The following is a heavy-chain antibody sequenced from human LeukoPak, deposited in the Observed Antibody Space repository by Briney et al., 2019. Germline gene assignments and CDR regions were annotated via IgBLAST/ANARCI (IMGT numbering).Heavy chain of an antibody. J-gene: IGHJ4*02. D-gene: IGHD2-2*02. V-gene: IGHV3-23*01. CDR2: ISDSGGDT. CDR1: GFTFSTFA. Sequence: GGSLRLSCAASGFTFSTFAMSWVRQAPEKGLEWVSVISDSGGDTSYADSGKGRFTVSRDNSKNTLYLQMNSLRAEDTAVYYCAKSDCSSSRCYTIDCWGQGTLVTVSS. CDR3: AKSDCSSSRCYTIDC.